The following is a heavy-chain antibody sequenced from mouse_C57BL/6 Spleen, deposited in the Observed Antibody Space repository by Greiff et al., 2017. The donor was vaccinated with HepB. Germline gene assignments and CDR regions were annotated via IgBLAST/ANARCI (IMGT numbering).Heavy chain of an antibody. CDR2: IYPGSGST. CDR1: GYTFTSYW. Sequence: QVQLQQPGAELVKPGASVKMSCKASGYTFTSYWITWVKQRPGQGLEWIGDIYPGSGSTNYNEKFKSKATLTVDTSSSTAYMQLSSLTSEDSAVYYCASSPITTVVAHWYFDVWGTGTTVTVSS. J-gene: IGHJ1*03. D-gene: IGHD1-1*01. CDR3: ASSPITTVVAHWYFDV. V-gene: IGHV1-55*01.